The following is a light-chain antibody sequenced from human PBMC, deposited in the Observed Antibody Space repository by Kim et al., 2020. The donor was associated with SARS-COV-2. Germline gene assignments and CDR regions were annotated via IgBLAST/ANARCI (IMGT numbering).Light chain of an antibody. J-gene: IGKJ4*01. CDR1: QSVSSSY. V-gene: IGKV3-20*01. Sequence: SPGERATLSCRASQSVSSSYLAWYQQKPGQAPRLLIYGASSRATGIPDRFTGSGSGTDFTLTISRLEPEDFAVYYCQQYGSSPLTFGGGTKVDIK. CDR2: GAS. CDR3: QQYGSSPLT.